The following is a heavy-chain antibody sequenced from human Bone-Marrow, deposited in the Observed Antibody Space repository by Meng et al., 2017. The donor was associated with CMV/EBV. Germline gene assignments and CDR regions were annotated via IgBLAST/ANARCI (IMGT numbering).Heavy chain of an antibody. Sequence: GESLKISCAASGFTVSSNYMSWVRQAPGKGLEWVSIIYSGGNTYYADSVKGRFTISRDNSKNTLYLQMNSLRAEDTAVYSCARHGLSYYYYGMDVWGQGTTVTSP. CDR3: ARHGLSYYYYGMDV. J-gene: IGHJ6*02. V-gene: IGHV3-53*01. CDR2: IYSGGNT. CDR1: GFTVSSNY. D-gene: IGHD3-16*02.